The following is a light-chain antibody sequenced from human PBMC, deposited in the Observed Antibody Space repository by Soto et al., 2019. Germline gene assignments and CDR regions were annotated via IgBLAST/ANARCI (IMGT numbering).Light chain of an antibody. CDR3: SSYTSSITSV. CDR2: EGN. CDR1: SGDVGSYNL. V-gene: IGLV2-14*02. Sequence: QSALTQPASVSGSPGQSITISCTGISGDVGSYNLVSWYQQYPGKAPKLMVYEGNKRPSGVSDRFSGSKSGNTASLTISGLQAEDEADYYCSSYTSSITSVFGTGTKVTVL. J-gene: IGLJ1*01.